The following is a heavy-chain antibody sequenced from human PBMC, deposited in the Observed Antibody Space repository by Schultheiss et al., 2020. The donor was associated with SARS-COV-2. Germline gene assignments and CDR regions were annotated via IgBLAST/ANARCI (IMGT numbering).Heavy chain of an antibody. J-gene: IGHJ4*02. V-gene: IGHV3-73*01. Sequence: GESLKISCAASGFTFSGSAMHWVRQASGKGLEWVGRIRSKAYNYATTYVASVKGRFTISRDDSKNTAFLQMNSLKTEDTAVYYCARDSGYVRDWGQGALVTVSS. D-gene: IGHD5-12*01. CDR2: IRSKAYNYAT. CDR1: GFTFSGSA. CDR3: ARDSGYVRD.